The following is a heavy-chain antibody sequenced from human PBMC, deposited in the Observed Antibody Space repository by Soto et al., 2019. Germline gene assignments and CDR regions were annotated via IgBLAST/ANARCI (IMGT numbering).Heavy chain of an antibody. CDR3: GRVVEGATRHTDPDS. Sequence: QVHLQESGPGLVKPSETLSLTCTVSGVSIHNSHSFWAWILQPPGKGLQFIASVYHNGSAHYYSSLKSRVTISVDKANNHVSLRMRSLTAADTAFYYCGRVVEGATRHTDPDSWGQGILVTVSS. CDR2: VYHNGSA. V-gene: IGHV4-39*02. D-gene: IGHD2-21*01. J-gene: IGHJ5*01. CDR1: GVSIHNSHSF.